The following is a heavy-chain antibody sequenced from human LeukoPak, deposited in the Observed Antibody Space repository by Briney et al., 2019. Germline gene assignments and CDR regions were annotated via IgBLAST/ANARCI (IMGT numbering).Heavy chain of an antibody. CDR1: GFTFSSYG. J-gene: IGHJ5*02. Sequence: GGSLRLPCAASGFTFSSYGMHWVRQAPGKGLEWVAVISYDGSNKYYADSVKGRFTISRDNSKNTLYLQMNSLRAEDTAVYYCAKDRNGCVDPWGQGTLVTVSS. CDR3: AKDRNGCVDP. D-gene: IGHD2-8*01. V-gene: IGHV3-30*18. CDR2: ISYDGSNK.